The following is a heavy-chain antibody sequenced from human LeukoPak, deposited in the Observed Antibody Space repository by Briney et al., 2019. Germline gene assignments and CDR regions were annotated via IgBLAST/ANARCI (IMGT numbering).Heavy chain of an antibody. Sequence: PGGSLRLSCSASGFTFSDYGMNWVRQAPGKGLEWVSSISYLSSHVYYGDSVKGRFSISRDNAKNSLYLQMNSLGAEDTAIYYCGRAFPPLRTSSAGDLWGQGILVAVSS. CDR2: ISYLSSHV. CDR1: GFTFSDYG. CDR3: GRAFPPLRTSSAGDL. V-gene: IGHV3-21*01. D-gene: IGHD3-16*01. J-gene: IGHJ4*02.